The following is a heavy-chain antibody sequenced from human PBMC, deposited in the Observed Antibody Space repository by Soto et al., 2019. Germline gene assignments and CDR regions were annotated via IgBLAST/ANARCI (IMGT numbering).Heavy chain of an antibody. V-gene: IGHV1-2*02. CDR1: GSTFTGYY. J-gene: IGHJ4*02. CDR3: AAAAIPVAGRHPAF. CDR2: INPNSGGT. D-gene: IGHD6-19*01. Sequence: QVQLVQSGAEVEKPGASVKVSCKASGSTFTGYYMHWLRQAPGQGLEWMGWINPNSGGTTYAKTFQRRVTMTSDSSISTAYMELSSLRSDDTAVYFCAAAAIPVAGRHPAFWGQETVVTVS.